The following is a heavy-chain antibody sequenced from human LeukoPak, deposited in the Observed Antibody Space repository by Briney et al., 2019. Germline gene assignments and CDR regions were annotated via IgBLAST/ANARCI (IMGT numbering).Heavy chain of an antibody. Sequence: SETLSLTCAVSGYSISSGYYWGWIRQPPGKGLEWIGSIYHSGSTYYNPSLKSRVTILVDTSKNQFSLKLSSVTAADTAVYYCARAKALIVVVPAAYYFDYWGQGTLVTVSS. CDR1: GYSISSGYY. J-gene: IGHJ4*02. V-gene: IGHV4-38-2*01. CDR3: ARAKALIVVVPAAYYFDY. D-gene: IGHD2-2*01. CDR2: IYHSGST.